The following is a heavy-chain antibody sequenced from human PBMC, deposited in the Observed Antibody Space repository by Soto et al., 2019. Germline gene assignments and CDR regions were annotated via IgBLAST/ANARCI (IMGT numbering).Heavy chain of an antibody. J-gene: IGHJ6*02. CDR2: IIPIFGTA. Sequence: QVQLVQSGAEVKKPGSSVKVSCKASGGTFSSYAISWVRQAPGQGLEWMGGIIPIFGTANYAQKFQGRVTITADESTSTAYMALSSLRSEDTAVYYCARGAIVVVPAAIPYYYYGMDVWGQGTTVTVSS. CDR3: ARGAIVVVPAAIPYYYYGMDV. CDR1: GGTFSSYA. V-gene: IGHV1-69*01. D-gene: IGHD2-2*02.